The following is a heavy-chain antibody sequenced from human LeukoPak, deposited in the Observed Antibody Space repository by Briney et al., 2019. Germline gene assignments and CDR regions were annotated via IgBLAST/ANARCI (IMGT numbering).Heavy chain of an antibody. Sequence: GGSLRLSCAASGFTFSTSWMGWVRQAPGKGLEWVAKIKHDGNERYYVDSVKGRFTISRDNAKTSLYLQMNSLRDEDTAVYYCARGTGLGDWGQGALVIVSS. CDR3: ARGTGLGD. CDR2: IKHDGNER. V-gene: IGHV3-7*01. J-gene: IGHJ4*02. D-gene: IGHD3-16*01. CDR1: GFTFSTSW.